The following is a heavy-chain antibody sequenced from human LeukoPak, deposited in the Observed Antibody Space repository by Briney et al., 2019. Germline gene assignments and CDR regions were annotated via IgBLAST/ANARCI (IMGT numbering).Heavy chain of an antibody. J-gene: IGHJ4*02. D-gene: IGHD6-13*01. V-gene: IGHV4-59*01. CDR2: IYYSGSI. CDR3: ARDRGSIAAAGNFDY. CDR1: GDSISSYY. Sequence: SETLSLTCTVSGDSISSYYWSWIRQPPGKGLEWFGYIYYSGSINYNPSLKSRVTISVDTSKNQFSLKLSSVTAADTAVYYCARDRGSIAAAGNFDYWGQGTLVTVSS.